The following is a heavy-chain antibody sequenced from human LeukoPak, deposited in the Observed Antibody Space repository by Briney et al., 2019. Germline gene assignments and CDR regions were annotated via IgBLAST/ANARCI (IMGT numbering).Heavy chain of an antibody. D-gene: IGHD3-10*01. CDR2: ISHDGGNK. CDR1: GFTFSSYG. Sequence: PGGSLRLSCAASGFTFSSYGMHWVRQAPGKGLEWVALISHDGGNKYYADSVKGRFTISRDNSKITLYLQLNSLRPEDTAVYYWANENYYGSGSYPDYWGQGTLVTVSS. CDR3: ANENYYGSGSYPDY. J-gene: IGHJ4*02. V-gene: IGHV3-30*18.